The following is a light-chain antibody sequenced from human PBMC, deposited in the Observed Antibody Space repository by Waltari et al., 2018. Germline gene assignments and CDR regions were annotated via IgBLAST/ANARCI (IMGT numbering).Light chain of an antibody. CDR3: QNRRDWPLLT. V-gene: IGKV3-11*01. CDR2: AAS. J-gene: IGKJ4*01. Sequence: VLTQSPATLSLSPGDRATLSCRASQNIGDYLAWYQQKPGQAPRLLISAASNRATGVPARFSGSGSWTDFTLTISSLEPEDFAVYYCQNRRDWPLLTFGGGTKVEIK. CDR1: QNIGDY.